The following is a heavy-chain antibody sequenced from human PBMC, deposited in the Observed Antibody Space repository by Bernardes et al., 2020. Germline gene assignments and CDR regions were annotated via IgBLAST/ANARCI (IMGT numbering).Heavy chain of an antibody. V-gene: IGHV2-5*02. J-gene: IGHJ5*02. CDR2: IYWDDDK. CDR1: WFSLSPSGVG. Sequence: SGPTLGKPPHTLTLTCPFSWFSLSPSGVGVGWIRQPPGKALEWLSLIYWDDDKRYSPSLKSRLTITKDTSKNQVVLTMTNMDPVDTATYYCAHRVLGYNWFDPWGQGTLATVSS. CDR3: AHRVLGYNWFDP. D-gene: IGHD6-25*01.